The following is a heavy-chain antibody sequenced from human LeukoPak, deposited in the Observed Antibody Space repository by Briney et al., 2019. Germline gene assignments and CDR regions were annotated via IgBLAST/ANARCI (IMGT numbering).Heavy chain of an antibody. J-gene: IGHJ6*03. CDR1: GFTFSNYV. CDR2: ISYDGTNK. V-gene: IGHV3-30*03. Sequence: PGEALTLSCAASGFTFSNYVIHWVSQAPGKGLEWLAVISYDGTNKYYADFVKGRFTISRDHSPRTVDLQMNNLGGADTAVYYCVRSPTYYNMDVWGKGTTVTVSS. CDR3: VRSPTYYNMDV.